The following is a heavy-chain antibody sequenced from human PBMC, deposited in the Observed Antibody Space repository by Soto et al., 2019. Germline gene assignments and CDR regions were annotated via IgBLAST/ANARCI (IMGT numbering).Heavy chain of an antibody. CDR1: GGSISISRYY. D-gene: IGHD1-1*01. CDR2: IYATGSS. Sequence: PSEPLSLTCTVSGGSISISRYYWGLIRQPPGKGLEWIGSIYATGSSDYNPSLKSRITISVDMSKKQFSLTLRSVTAADTAMYYCVRDGTKNLRDWFDPWGQGILVTVSS. V-gene: IGHV4-39*07. J-gene: IGHJ5*02. CDR3: VRDGTKNLRDWFDP.